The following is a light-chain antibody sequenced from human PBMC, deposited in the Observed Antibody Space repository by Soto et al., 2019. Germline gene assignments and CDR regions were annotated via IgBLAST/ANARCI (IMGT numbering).Light chain of an antibody. Sequence: EIVLTQSPGTLSLSPGERATLSCRASQSFSSSYLAWYQQKPGQAPRLLIFGASNRATGIPDRFSGSGSGTDFTLTISRLEPEDFAVYYCQQYGSSLRTFGQGTKVDIK. J-gene: IGKJ1*01. CDR1: QSFSSSY. V-gene: IGKV3-20*01. CDR2: GAS. CDR3: QQYGSSLRT.